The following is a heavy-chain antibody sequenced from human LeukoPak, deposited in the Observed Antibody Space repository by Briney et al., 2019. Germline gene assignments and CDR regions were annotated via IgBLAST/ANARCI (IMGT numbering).Heavy chain of an antibody. V-gene: IGHV3-30*02. D-gene: IGHD6-19*01. J-gene: IGHJ4*02. CDR2: IRVDRRDK. Sequence: GGSLRLSCAASGFIFSKCGMQWVRQAPGKGVEGVAFIRVDRRDKYYIESGRGGFTISRDNSKNTLYLQMNSLRAEDTAVYYCARILDSAWGELGYWGQGTLVTVSS. CDR1: GFIFSKCG. CDR3: ARILDSAWGELGY.